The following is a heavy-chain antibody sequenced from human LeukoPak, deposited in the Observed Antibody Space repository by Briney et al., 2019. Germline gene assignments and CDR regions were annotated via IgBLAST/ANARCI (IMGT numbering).Heavy chain of an antibody. D-gene: IGHD5-12*01. CDR3: TRLAGSGHDRFDF. Sequence: GGSLRLSCSASGFTFGDYAMGWVRQAPGKGLEWLGFIRTKDFSATTQYPASVKGRFSISRDDSKRVVYLQMNSLNIEDTAVFYCTRLAGSGHDRFDFWGQGTLVTVSP. CDR1: GFTFGDYA. V-gene: IGHV3-49*04. J-gene: IGHJ4*02. CDR2: IRTKDFSATT.